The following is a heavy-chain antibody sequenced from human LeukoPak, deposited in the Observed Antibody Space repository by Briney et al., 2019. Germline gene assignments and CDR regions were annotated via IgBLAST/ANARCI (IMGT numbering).Heavy chain of an antibody. Sequence: GGSLRLSCVASGFTFSSYSMNWVRQAPGKGLEWFSAISGSGDSTYYADSVKGRFTISRDNSKNTLSLQMNSLRADDTAVYYCVKGSSVGRPYYFDYWGQGSLVTVSS. J-gene: IGHJ4*02. V-gene: IGHV3-23*01. CDR2: ISGSGDST. CDR1: GFTFSSYS. D-gene: IGHD3-10*01. CDR3: VKGSSVGRPYYFDY.